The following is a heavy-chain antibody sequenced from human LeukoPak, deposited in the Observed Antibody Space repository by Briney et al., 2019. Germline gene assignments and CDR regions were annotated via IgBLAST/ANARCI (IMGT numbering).Heavy chain of an antibody. Sequence: SGPTLVNPTQTLTLTCTFSGFSLSTSGVSVGWIRQPPGKALEWLALIYWNDDKHYSPSLKSRLTITNITQDTSKNQVVLTMTNMDPVDTATYYCAHRLGRYGRNEFDYWGQGTLVTVSS. V-gene: IGHV2-5*01. J-gene: IGHJ4*02. CDR2: IYWNDDK. CDR1: GFSLSTSGVS. D-gene: IGHD1-14*01. CDR3: AHRLGRYGRNEFDY.